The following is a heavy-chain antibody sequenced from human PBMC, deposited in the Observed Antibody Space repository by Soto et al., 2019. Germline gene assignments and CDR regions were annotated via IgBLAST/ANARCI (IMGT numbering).Heavy chain of an antibody. V-gene: IGHV3-23*01. CDR1: GFTFSSYA. CDR2: ISGSGGSK. J-gene: IGHJ4*02. Sequence: PGGSLRLSCAASGFTFSSYAMSWVRQAPGKGLEWVSAISGSGGSKYYADSVKGRFTISRDNSKNTLYLQMNSLRAEDTVVFYFAKAGTYYDSSGYYLYYWGQGTLVTVSS. CDR3: AKAGTYYDSSGYYLYY. D-gene: IGHD3-22*01.